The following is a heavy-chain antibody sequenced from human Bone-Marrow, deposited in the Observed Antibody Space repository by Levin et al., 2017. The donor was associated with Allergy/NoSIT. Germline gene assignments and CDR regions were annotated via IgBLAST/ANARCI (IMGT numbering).Heavy chain of an antibody. CDR3: ARYFHKTGRIFLGWGAFDI. CDR2: IYTSGST. J-gene: IGHJ3*02. Sequence: SETLSLTCTVSGGSISSYYWSWIRQPAGKGLEWIGRIYTSGSTNYNPSLKSRVTMSVDTSKNQFSLKLSSVTAADTAVYYCARYFHKTGRIFLGWGAFDIWGQGTMVTVSS. CDR1: GGSISSYY. V-gene: IGHV4-4*07. D-gene: IGHD2/OR15-2a*01.